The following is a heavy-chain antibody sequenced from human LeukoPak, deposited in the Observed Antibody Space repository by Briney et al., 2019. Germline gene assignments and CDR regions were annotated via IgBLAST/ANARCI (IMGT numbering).Heavy chain of an antibody. Sequence: SGTLSLTCAVYGGFFSGYYWSWIRQPPGKGLEWIGEINHSGSTNYNPSLKSRVTISVDTSKNQFSLKLSSVTATDTAVYYCARGWIQLWYPSLSYYMDVWGKGTTVTVSS. V-gene: IGHV4-34*01. CDR1: GGFFSGYY. D-gene: IGHD5-18*01. CDR3: ARGWIQLWYPSLSYYMDV. J-gene: IGHJ6*03. CDR2: INHSGST.